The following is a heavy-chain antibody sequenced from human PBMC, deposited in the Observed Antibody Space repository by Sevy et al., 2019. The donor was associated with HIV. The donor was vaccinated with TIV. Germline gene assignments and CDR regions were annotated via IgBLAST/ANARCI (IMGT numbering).Heavy chain of an antibody. V-gene: IGHV3-30*04. Sequence: GGSLRLSCTASGFAFSTSAMHWVRQAPGKGLEWVAVMSYDGSNKYYADSVKGRFTISRDNSKNTLYLQMNSLGDEDTAVYYCAKTLLPTAVLFDYWGQGTLVTVSS. CDR2: MSYDGSNK. CDR3: AKTLLPTAVLFDY. D-gene: IGHD2-2*01. J-gene: IGHJ4*02. CDR1: GFAFSTSA.